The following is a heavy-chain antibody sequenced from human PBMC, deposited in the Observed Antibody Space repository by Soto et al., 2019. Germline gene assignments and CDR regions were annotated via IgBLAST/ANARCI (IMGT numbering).Heavy chain of an antibody. CDR1: GFTFSSYS. CDR3: ARSNNYYDSSGYYSDPHYYYYYGMDV. D-gene: IGHD3-22*01. J-gene: IGHJ6*02. Sequence: GGSLRLSCAASGFTFSSYSMNWVRQAPGKGLEWVSYISSSSSTIYYADSVKGGFTISRDNAKNLLYLQMNSLRAEDTAVNYYARSNNYYDSSGYYSDPHYYYYYGMDVWGQGTTVTVSS. V-gene: IGHV3-48*01. CDR2: ISSSSSTI.